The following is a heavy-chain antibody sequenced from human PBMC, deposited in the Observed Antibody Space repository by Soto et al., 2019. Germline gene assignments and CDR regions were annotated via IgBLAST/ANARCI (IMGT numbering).Heavy chain of an antibody. D-gene: IGHD2-15*01. V-gene: IGHV1-18*01. CDR3: ARYCSGGSCHKGVPDY. J-gene: IGHJ4*02. CDR2: INTYNGAT. CDR1: GYSLTSYG. Sequence: QIQLVQSGAEVKKPGASVKVSCKVSGYSLTSYGISWVRQAPGQGLEWMGWINTYNGATNYAQNLQGRVTMTTDKSTSTAYMELRSLRSDDTAVYFCARYCSGGSCHKGVPDYWGQGTLVTVSP.